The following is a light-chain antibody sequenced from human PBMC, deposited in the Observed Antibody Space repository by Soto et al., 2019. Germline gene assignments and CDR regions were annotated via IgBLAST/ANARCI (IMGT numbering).Light chain of an antibody. J-gene: IGLJ2*01. Sequence: QTVVTQEPSFSVSPGGTVTLTCGLTSGSVSTSNYPSWHQQTPGQAPRTLIYSTTTRSSGVPDRFSGSILGNRAALTITGAQADDESDYYCVLYMGSGIPVFGGGTQLTVL. CDR3: VLYMGSGIPV. CDR1: SGSVSTSNY. CDR2: STT. V-gene: IGLV8-61*01.